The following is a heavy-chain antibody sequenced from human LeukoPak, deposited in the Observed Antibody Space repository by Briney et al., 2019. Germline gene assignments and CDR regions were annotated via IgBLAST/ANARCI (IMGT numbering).Heavy chain of an antibody. D-gene: IGHD5-12*01. CDR3: ARDSMVATFIYFDY. Sequence: SQTLSLTCAISGDSVSSNSATWNWIRQSPSRGLQWLGRTYYRSKWYYDYAISVKSRITINPDTSKNQFSLRLNSVTPEDTAVYYCARDSMVATFIYFDYWGQGTLVTVSS. V-gene: IGHV6-1*01. J-gene: IGHJ4*02. CDR2: TYYRSKWYY. CDR1: GDSVSSNSAT.